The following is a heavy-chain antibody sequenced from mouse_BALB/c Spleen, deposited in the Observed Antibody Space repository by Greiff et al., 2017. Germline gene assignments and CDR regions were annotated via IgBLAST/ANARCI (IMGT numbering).Heavy chain of an antibody. V-gene: IGHV1-69*02. Sequence: QVQLQQPGAELVKPGAPVKLSCKASGYTFTSYWMNWVKQRPGRGLEWIGRIDPSDSETHYNQKFKDKATLTVDKSSSTAYIQLSSLTSEDSAVYYCARRGTMTGYFDVWGAGTTVTVSS. CDR1: GYTFTSYW. D-gene: IGHD2-4*01. CDR3: ARRGTMTGYFDV. CDR2: IDPSDSET. J-gene: IGHJ1*01.